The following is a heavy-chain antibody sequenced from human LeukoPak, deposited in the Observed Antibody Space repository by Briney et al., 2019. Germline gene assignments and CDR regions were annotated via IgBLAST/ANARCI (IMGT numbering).Heavy chain of an antibody. CDR3: ARNSSSSSRGFYFDF. CDR2: IYYSGST. Sequence: PSETLSLTCVVSGYSITSGYYWGWIRQPPGKGLEWIGSIYYSGSTNFNPSLKSRVTISVDTSKNQFSLKLTSATAADTAVYYCARNSSSSSRGFYFDFWGQGTLVTVSS. V-gene: IGHV4-38-2*01. CDR1: GYSITSGYY. D-gene: IGHD6-6*01. J-gene: IGHJ4*02.